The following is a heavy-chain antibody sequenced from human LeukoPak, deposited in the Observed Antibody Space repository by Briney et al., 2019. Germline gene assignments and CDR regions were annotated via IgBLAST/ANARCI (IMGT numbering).Heavy chain of an antibody. J-gene: IGHJ3*02. CDR3: ARILVVVITTLHRAFDI. Sequence: SETLSLTCAVYGGSFSGYYWSWIRQPPGKGLEWIGEINHSGSTNYNPSLKSRVTISVDTSKNQFSLKLSSVTAADTAVYYCARILVVVITTLHRAFDIWGQGTMVTVSS. V-gene: IGHV4-34*01. D-gene: IGHD3-22*01. CDR1: GGSFSGYY. CDR2: INHSGST.